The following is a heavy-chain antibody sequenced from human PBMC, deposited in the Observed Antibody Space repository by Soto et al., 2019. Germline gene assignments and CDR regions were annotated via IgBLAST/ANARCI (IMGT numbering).Heavy chain of an antibody. D-gene: IGHD2-2*01. Sequence: GGSLRLSCAASGFTFSSYAMSWVRQAPGKGLEWVSAISGSGGSTYYADSVKGRFTISRDNSKNTLYLQMNSLRAEDTAVYYCAKGPYCSSTSCYYYYGMDVWGQGTTVTAP. CDR3: AKGPYCSSTSCYYYYGMDV. CDR1: GFTFSSYA. V-gene: IGHV3-23*01. J-gene: IGHJ6*02. CDR2: ISGSGGST.